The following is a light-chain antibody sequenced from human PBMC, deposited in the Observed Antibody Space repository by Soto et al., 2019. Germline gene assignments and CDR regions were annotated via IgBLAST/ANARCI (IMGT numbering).Light chain of an antibody. CDR3: CSYAGSSTLV. CDR2: EGT. V-gene: IGLV2-23*01. J-gene: IGLJ3*02. Sequence: QSALTQPASVTGSPGQSITISCTGTSSDVGGYNLVSWYQQYPGKAPNLIIYEGTKRPSGVSTRFSGSKSGNTASLTISGLQAEDEADYHCCSYAGSSTLVFGGGTKLTVL. CDR1: SSDVGGYNL.